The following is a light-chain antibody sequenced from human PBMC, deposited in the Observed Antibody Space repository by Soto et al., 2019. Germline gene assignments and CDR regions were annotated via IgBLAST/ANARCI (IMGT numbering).Light chain of an antibody. Sequence: QSALTQPRSVSGSPGQSVAISCTGTSSDVGGHSYVSWYQHHPSKAPKLMIYDFTKRPSGVPDRLSGSKSGNTASLTISGLQPEDEGDYYFCSYAGSYVVFGGGTKLTVL. CDR1: SSDVGGHSY. CDR2: DFT. CDR3: CSYAGSYVV. J-gene: IGLJ2*01. V-gene: IGLV2-11*01.